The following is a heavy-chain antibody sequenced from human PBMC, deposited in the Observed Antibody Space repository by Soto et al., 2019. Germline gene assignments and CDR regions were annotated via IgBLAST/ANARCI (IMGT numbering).Heavy chain of an antibody. D-gene: IGHD6-6*01. CDR2: ISYDGSNK. J-gene: IGHJ6*02. V-gene: IGHV3-30-3*01. CDR1: GFTFSSYA. Sequence: PGGSLRLSCAASGFTFSSYAMHWVRQAPGKGLEWVAVISYDGSNKYYADSVKGQFTISRDNSKNTLYLQMNSLRAEDTAVYYCARDTVPYYYYGMDVWGQGTTVTVSS. CDR3: ARDTVPYYYYGMDV.